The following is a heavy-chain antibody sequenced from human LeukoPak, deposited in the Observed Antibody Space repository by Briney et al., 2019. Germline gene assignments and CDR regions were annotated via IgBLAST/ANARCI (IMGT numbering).Heavy chain of an antibody. CDR2: VNSDGSST. CDR3: ASPVVVVPAAIRLKLHTDY. Sequence: GGSLRLSCAASGFTFSNYWMHWVRQAPGQGLVWVSRVNSDGSSTTYAASVKGRFTISRDNAKNTLYLQMNSLRAEDTAVYYCASPVVVVPAAIRLKLHTDYWGQGTLVTVSS. CDR1: GFTFSNYW. J-gene: IGHJ4*02. V-gene: IGHV3-74*01. D-gene: IGHD2-2*02.